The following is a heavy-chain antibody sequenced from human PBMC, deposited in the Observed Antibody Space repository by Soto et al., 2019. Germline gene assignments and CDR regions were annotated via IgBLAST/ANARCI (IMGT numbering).Heavy chain of an antibody. CDR3: AREPLSLGLRSGMDV. CDR2: ISGSSSYS. D-gene: IGHD5-12*01. J-gene: IGHJ6*02. CDR1: GFTFSDYY. V-gene: IGHV3-11*06. Sequence: PGGSLRLSCAASGFTFSDYYMTWIRQAPGKGLEWVSYISGSSSYSNYADSVKGRFTISRDNAKNSLYLQMNSLRAEDTAVYYCAREPLSLGLRSGMDVWGQGTTVTVSS.